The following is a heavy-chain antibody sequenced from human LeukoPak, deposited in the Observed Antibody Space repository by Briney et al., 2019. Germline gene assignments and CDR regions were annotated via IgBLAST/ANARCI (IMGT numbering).Heavy chain of an antibody. D-gene: IGHD3-3*01. CDR2: IKGDGSDQ. CDR1: GFTFSDCW. CDR3: ARVAGDAEWLAFDH. J-gene: IGHJ4*02. Sequence: GGSLRLSCAASGFTFSDCWMHWVRQAPGKGLEWVASIKGDGSDQYSVASVKGRFTISRDNAKNSLYLQMNRLRVEDTAVYYCARVAGDAEWLAFDHWGQGTLVTVSS. V-gene: IGHV3-7*01.